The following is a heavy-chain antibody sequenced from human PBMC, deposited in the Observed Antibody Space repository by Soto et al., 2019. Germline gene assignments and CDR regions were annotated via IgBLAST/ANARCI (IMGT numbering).Heavy chain of an antibody. J-gene: IGHJ5*02. CDR2: IYYSGST. D-gene: IGHD6-6*01. CDR1: GGSISSGGYY. V-gene: IGHV4-30-4*08. CDR3: ARVVYSSSKRFLARWFDP. Sequence: SETLSVTCTVSGGSISSGGYYWSWIRQDPGKGLEWIGYIYYSGSTYYNPSLKSRVTISVDTSKNQFSLKLSSVTAADTAVYYCARVVYSSSKRFLARWFDPWGQGTLVT.